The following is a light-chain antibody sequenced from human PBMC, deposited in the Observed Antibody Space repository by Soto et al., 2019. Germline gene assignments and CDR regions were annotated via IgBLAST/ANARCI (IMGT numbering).Light chain of an antibody. CDR2: GAS. CDR3: QQYTNWPPWT. J-gene: IGKJ1*01. V-gene: IGKV3-15*01. Sequence: IVMTQSPATLSVSPGERATLSYRASQTVSSNLAWYQQKPGQAPRLLIYGASTRATGIPARFSGSGSGTAFTLTISSLQSEDFAVYYCQQYTNWPPWTFGQGTKVEIK. CDR1: QTVSSN.